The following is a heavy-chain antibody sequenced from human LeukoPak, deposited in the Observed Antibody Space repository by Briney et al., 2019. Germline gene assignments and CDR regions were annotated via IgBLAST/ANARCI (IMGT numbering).Heavy chain of an antibody. J-gene: IGHJ3*02. D-gene: IGHD3-10*01. Sequence: GRSPRLSCAASGFTFSSYGMHWVRQAPGKGLEWVAVISYDGSNKYYADSVKGRFTISRDNSKNTLYLQMNSLRAEDTAVYYCQLYYYGSGSYYNPDAFDIWGQGTMVTVSS. CDR3: QLYYYGSGSYYNPDAFDI. CDR1: GFTFSSYG. V-gene: IGHV3-30*03. CDR2: ISYDGSNK.